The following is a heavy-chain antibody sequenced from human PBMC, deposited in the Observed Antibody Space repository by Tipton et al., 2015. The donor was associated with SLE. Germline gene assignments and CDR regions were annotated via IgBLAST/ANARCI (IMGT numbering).Heavy chain of an antibody. CDR3: ARDGSYDYIWGSYRYTPFDY. CDR1: GFTFSSYW. D-gene: IGHD3-16*02. V-gene: IGHV3-7*01. J-gene: IGHJ4*02. CDR2: IKQDGSEK. Sequence: SLRLSCAASGFTFSSYWMSWVRQAPGKGLEWVANIKQDGSEKYYVDSVKGRFTISRDNAKNSLYLQMNSLRAEDTAVYYCARDGSYDYIWGSYRYTPFDYWGQGPLVTFSS.